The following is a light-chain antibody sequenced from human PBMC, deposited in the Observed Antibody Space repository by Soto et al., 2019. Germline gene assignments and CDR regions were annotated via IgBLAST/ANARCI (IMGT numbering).Light chain of an antibody. J-gene: IGLJ2*01. CDR2: DNT. CDR1: GSTIGAGYD. Sequence: QAVVTQPPSVSGAPGQRVTISCTGSGSTIGAGYDVHWYQQLPGTAPRLLIYDNTNRPSGVPDRFSGSKSGTSASLAISGLQSEDEADYYCAAWDDSLEVVFGGGTKLTVL. CDR3: AAWDDSLEVV. V-gene: IGLV1-40*01.